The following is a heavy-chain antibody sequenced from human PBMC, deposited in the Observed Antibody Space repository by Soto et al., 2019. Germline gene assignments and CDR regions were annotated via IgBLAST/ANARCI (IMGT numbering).Heavy chain of an antibody. D-gene: IGHD3-22*01. CDR2: IIPIFGTA. CDR1: GGTFSSYA. CDR3: AREYYYEISGYYSLDY. V-gene: IGHV1-69*01. Sequence: QVQLVQSGAEVKKPGSSVKVSCKASGGTFSSYAISWVRQAPGQGLEWMGGIIPIFGTANYAQKFQGRVTITADEATSTAYMELSSLRSEDTAVYYCAREYYYEISGYYSLDYWGQGTLVTVSS. J-gene: IGHJ4*02.